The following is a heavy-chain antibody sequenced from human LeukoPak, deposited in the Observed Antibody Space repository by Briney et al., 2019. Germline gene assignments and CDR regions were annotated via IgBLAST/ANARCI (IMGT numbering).Heavy chain of an antibody. Sequence: GGSLRLSCAASGFTFSSYAMSWVRQAPGKGLEWVSTISNSGGSTYYADSVKGRFTISRDNSKNTLYLQMNSLRAEDTAVYFCARRSGVAVAGAFDYWGQGTLVTVSS. D-gene: IGHD6-19*01. V-gene: IGHV3-23*01. CDR1: GFTFSSYA. CDR3: ARRSGVAVAGAFDY. CDR2: ISNSGGST. J-gene: IGHJ4*02.